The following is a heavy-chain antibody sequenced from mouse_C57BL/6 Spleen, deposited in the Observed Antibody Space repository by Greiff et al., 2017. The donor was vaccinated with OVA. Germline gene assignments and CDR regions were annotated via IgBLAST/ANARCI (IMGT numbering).Heavy chain of an antibody. CDR3: ARSKYGYDGDAMDY. CDR2: INPSNGGT. CDR1: GYTFTSYW. Sequence: QVHVKQPGTELVKPGASVKLSCKASGYTFTSYWMHWVKQRPGQGLEWIGNINPSNGGTNYNEKFKSKATLTVDKSSSTAYMQLSSLTSEDSAVYYCARSKYGYDGDAMDYWGQGTSVTVSS. J-gene: IGHJ4*01. V-gene: IGHV1-53*01. D-gene: IGHD2-2*01.